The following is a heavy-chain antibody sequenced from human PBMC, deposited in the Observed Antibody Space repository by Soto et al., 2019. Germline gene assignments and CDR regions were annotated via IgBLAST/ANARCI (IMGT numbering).Heavy chain of an antibody. V-gene: IGHV4-34*01. CDR2: INHSGST. D-gene: IGHD3-22*01. CDR1: GGSFSGYY. CDR3: ARVFSWLPSPYDY. Sequence: SETLSLTCAVYGGSFSGYYWSWIRQPPGKGLEWIGEINHSGSTNYNPSPKSRVTISVDTSKNQFSLRLSSVTAADTAVYYCARVFSWLPSPYDYWGQGTLVTVSS. J-gene: IGHJ4*02.